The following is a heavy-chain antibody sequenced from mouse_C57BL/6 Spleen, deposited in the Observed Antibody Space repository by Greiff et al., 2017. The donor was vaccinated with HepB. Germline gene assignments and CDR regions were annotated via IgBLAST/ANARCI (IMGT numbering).Heavy chain of an antibody. CDR1: GFTFSSYG. J-gene: IGHJ3*01. CDR2: IYSGGSYT. V-gene: IGHV5-6*01. CDR3: ARPPYDYDGAWFAY. Sequence: EVQLLESGADLVKPGASLKLSCAASGFTFSSYGMSWVRQTPDKRLEWVATIYSGGSYTYYPDSVKGRFTISRDNAKNTLYLQISSLKSEDTAMYYGARPPYDYDGAWFAYWGQGTLVTVSA. D-gene: IGHD2-4*01.